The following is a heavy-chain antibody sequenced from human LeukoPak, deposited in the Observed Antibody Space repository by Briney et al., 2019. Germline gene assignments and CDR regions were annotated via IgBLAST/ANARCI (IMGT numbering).Heavy chain of an antibody. D-gene: IGHD6-13*01. CDR2: IYYSGST. J-gene: IGHJ4*02. CDR1: GGSISSSSYY. Sequence: SETLSLTCTVSGGSISSSSYYWGWIRQPPGKGLEWIGSIYYSGSTYYNPSLKSRVTISVDTSKNQFSLKLSSVTAADTAVYYCARNLRQVAAAGSFDYWGQGTLVTVSS. V-gene: IGHV4-39*07. CDR3: ARNLRQVAAAGSFDY.